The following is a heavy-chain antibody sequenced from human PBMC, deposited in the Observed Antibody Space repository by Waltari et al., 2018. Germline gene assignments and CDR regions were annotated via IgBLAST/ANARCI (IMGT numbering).Heavy chain of an antibody. D-gene: IGHD3-22*01. CDR3: ARGPTGQPNYDSSGYYQSDY. V-gene: IGHV4-61*02. Sequence: QVQLQESGPGLVKPSQTLSLTCTVSGGSISSGSYYWSWIRQPAGKGLEWIGRIYTSGSTNYNPSLKSRVTISVDTSKNQFSLKLSSVTAADTAVYYCARGPTGQPNYDSSGYYQSDYWGQGTLVTVSS. CDR1: GGSISSGSYY. CDR2: IYTSGST. J-gene: IGHJ4*02.